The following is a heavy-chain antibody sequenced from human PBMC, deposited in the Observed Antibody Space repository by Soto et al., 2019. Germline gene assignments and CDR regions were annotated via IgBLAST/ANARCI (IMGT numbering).Heavy chain of an antibody. V-gene: IGHV1-3*01. D-gene: IGHD3-16*01. Sequence: QVQLVQSGAEVKKPGASVKVSCKASGYTFTSYAMHWVRQAPGQRLEWMGWINAGNGNTKYSQKFQGRVTITRDTSASTAYMELSSLRSEDTAVYYCSTQMGEGYFDYWGQGTLVTVSS. CDR1: GYTFTSYA. CDR2: INAGNGNT. J-gene: IGHJ4*02. CDR3: STQMGEGYFDY.